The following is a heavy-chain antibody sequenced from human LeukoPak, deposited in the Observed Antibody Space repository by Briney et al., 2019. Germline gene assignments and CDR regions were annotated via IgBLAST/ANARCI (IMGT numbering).Heavy chain of an antibody. CDR3: ARLLWFGELIFLDY. CDR2: INDSGST. D-gene: IGHD3-10*01. CDR1: DGSLSGHH. J-gene: IGHJ4*02. Sequence: SETLSLTCAVYDGSLSGHHWSWMRQPPGKGLEWIGEINDSGSTNYNPSLKSRVITSVDTSKNQFSLKVSFVAATDTAVYYCARLLWFGELIFLDYWGQGTLVTVSS. V-gene: IGHV4-34*01.